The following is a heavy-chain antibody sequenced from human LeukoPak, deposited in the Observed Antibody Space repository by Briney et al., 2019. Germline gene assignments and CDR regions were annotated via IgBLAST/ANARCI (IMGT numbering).Heavy chain of an antibody. V-gene: IGHV3-23*01. CDR3: AKRGGTESFYYFYYMDV. CDR1: GFTFSSYD. CDR2: ISLRGGTT. Sequence: PGGSLRLSFAASGFTFSSYDMTWCRQTPGKGLRGVAPISLRGGTTYYADSVKGRFTISRDNSTNTLSLQMNSLRAEDTDAYYCAKRGGTESFYYFYYMDVWGKGTTVTVSS. J-gene: IGHJ6*03. D-gene: IGHD2-15*01.